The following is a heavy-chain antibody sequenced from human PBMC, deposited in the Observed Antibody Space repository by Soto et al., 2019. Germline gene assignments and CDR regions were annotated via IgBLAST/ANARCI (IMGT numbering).Heavy chain of an antibody. J-gene: IGHJ4*02. CDR2: IYSGGST. CDR3: ARDRGAGIYYYDSSGYFDY. Sequence: PGGSLRLSCAASGFTVSSNYMSWVRQAPGKGLEWVSVIYSGGSTYYADSVKGRFTISRDNSKNTLYLQMNSLRAEDTAVYYCARDRGAGIYYYDSSGYFDYWGQGTLVTVSS. D-gene: IGHD3-22*01. V-gene: IGHV3-66*01. CDR1: GFTVSSNY.